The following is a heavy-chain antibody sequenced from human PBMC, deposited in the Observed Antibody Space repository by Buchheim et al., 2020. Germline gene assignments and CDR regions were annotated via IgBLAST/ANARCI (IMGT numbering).Heavy chain of an antibody. V-gene: IGHV3-33*01. J-gene: IGHJ5*02. D-gene: IGHD2-15*01. CDR1: GFIFTSYG. CDR3: ARDAGGYCSGGSWPKWVDP. Sequence: QVQLVESGGGVVQPGRSLRLSCAASGFIFTSYGMHWVRPAPGKGLEWVAVIWYDGSNKYYADSVKGRFIISRDNSKNTLYLPMNSLRADDTAVYYCARDAGGYCSGGSWPKWVDPWGQGTL. CDR2: IWYDGSNK.